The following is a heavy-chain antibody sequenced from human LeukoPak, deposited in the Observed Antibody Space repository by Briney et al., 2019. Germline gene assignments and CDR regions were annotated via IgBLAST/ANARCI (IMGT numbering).Heavy chain of an antibody. V-gene: IGHV4-59*08. CDR1: SGAIGTYY. CDR3: PRQAGSFTTFDF. J-gene: IGHJ4*02. CDR2: ISDSVST. Sequence: SETLSLTCSLSSGAIGTYYWAWIRQTPGKGLEGIGYISDSVSTTYNPSLTRRITISPDTSKNQFSLELRSMTAADTAMYYCPRQAGSFTTFDFWGQGTLVTVSS. D-gene: IGHD1-26*01.